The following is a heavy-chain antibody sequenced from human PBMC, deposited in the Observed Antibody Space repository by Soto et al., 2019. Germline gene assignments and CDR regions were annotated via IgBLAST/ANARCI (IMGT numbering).Heavy chain of an antibody. V-gene: IGHV1-18*01. Sequence: ASVKVSCKPSGYTFTSNGFSWVRPAPGQGLQWMGWIGAYNGNTNYAQKFQGRVTMTTDTSTSTAYMELRSLRSDDTAVYYCARAIAATGPADYWGQGTLVTVSS. CDR3: ARAIAATGPADY. CDR1: GYTFTSNG. CDR2: IGAYNGNT. J-gene: IGHJ4*02. D-gene: IGHD6-13*01.